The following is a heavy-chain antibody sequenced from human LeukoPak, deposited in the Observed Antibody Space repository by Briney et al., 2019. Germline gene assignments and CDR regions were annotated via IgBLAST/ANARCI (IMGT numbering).Heavy chain of an antibody. CDR2: IKQDGSEK. CDR3: ARTLYYYDSSGYGGIGY. Sequence: QPGGSLRLSCAASGFTFSSYWMGWVRQAPGKGLEWVANIKQDGSEKYYVDSVKGRFTISRDNAKNSLYLQMNSLRAEDTAVYYCARTLYYYDSSGYGGIGYWGQGTLVTVSS. V-gene: IGHV3-7*01. CDR1: GFTFSSYW. J-gene: IGHJ4*02. D-gene: IGHD3-22*01.